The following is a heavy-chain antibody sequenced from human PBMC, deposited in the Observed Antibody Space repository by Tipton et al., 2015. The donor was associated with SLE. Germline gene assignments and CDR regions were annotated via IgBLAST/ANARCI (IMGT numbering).Heavy chain of an antibody. CDR1: GGSISTDDFY. CDR3: ARGGGWDFFDL. J-gene: IGHJ4*02. CDR2: IYYSGRA. Sequence: TLSLTCTVSGGSISTDDFYWSWIRQNPERGLEWIGYIYYSGRAYYNPSLKSRLSISLDTSKNHFSLTLSSVTAADTALYYCARGGGWDFFDLWGQGTLVTVSS. V-gene: IGHV4-31*03. D-gene: IGHD6-19*01.